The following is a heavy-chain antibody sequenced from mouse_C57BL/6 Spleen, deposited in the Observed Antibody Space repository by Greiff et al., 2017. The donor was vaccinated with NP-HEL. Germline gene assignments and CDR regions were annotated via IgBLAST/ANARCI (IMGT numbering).Heavy chain of an antibody. J-gene: IGHJ4*01. CDR1: GYTFTSYW. CDR3: AIITTVRGSYAMDY. V-gene: IGHV1-64*01. D-gene: IGHD1-1*01. CDR2: IHPNSGST. Sequence: QVQLQQPGAELVKPGASVKLSCKASGYTFTSYWMHWVKQRPGQGLEWIGMIHPNSGSTNYNEKFKSQATLTVDKSSSTAYMQLSSLTSEDSAVYYCAIITTVRGSYAMDYWGQGTSVTVSS.